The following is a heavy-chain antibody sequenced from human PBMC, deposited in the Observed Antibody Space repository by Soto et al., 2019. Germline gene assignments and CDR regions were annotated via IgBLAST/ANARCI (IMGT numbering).Heavy chain of an antibody. CDR3: ASVARGYTYLSA. CDR2: LSNTGNFT. J-gene: IGHJ5*02. V-gene: IGHV3-23*01. CDR1: GLTFSNNA. Sequence: GGSLRLSCAASGLTFSNNAMSWVRQAPGKGLEWVSGLSNTGNFTYYAGSVKGRFTISRDTSKNTLYLQMTGLKAEDTAIYYCASVARGYTYLSAWGQGTLVTVSS. D-gene: IGHD5-18*01.